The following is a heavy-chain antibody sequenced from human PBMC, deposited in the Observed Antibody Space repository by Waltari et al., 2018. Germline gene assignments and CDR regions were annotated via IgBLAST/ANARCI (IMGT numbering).Heavy chain of an antibody. J-gene: IGHJ4*02. Sequence: QVQLVQSGAEVKKPGSSVKVSCKASGGTFSSYAISWVRQAPGQGLEWMGGIIPICGTANDEQKFQGRVTITADESTSTAYMELSSLRSEDTAVYYCARVAPAWWSGYYFDYWGQGTLVTVSS. CDR1: GGTFSSYA. V-gene: IGHV1-69*01. D-gene: IGHD3-3*01. CDR2: IIPICGTA. CDR3: ARVAPAWWSGYYFDY.